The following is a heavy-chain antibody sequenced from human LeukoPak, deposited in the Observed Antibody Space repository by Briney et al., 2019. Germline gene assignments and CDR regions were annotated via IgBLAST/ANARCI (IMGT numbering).Heavy chain of an antibody. CDR2: INHSGST. CDR3: ARSASTIAAAVIDY. D-gene: IGHD6-13*01. Sequence: SETLSLTCAVYGGSFSGYYWSWIRQPPGKGLEWIGEINHSGSTNYNPSLKSRVTISVDTSKNQFSLKLSSVTAADTAVYYCARSASTIAAAVIDYWGQGTLVTVSS. J-gene: IGHJ4*02. CDR1: GGSFSGYY. V-gene: IGHV4-34*01.